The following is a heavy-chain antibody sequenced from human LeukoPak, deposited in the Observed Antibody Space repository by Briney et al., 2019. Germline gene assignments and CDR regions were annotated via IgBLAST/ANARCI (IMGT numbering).Heavy chain of an antibody. V-gene: IGHV1-2*02. CDR2: INPNSGGT. Sequence: GASVKVSCKASGYTFTAYYIHWVRQAPGQGLEWMGRINPNSGGTNYAQKFQGRVTMTRDTSISTAYMELSRLRSDDTAAYFCARPWEITMSERSYNWFDSWGQGTLVTVSS. CDR1: GYTFTAYY. CDR3: ARPWEITMSERSYNWFDS. J-gene: IGHJ5*01. D-gene: IGHD1-26*01.